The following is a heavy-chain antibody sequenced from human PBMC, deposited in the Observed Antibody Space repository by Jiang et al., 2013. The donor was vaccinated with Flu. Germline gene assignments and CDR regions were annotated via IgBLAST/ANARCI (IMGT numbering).Heavy chain of an antibody. D-gene: IGHD3-3*01. J-gene: IGHJ4*02. CDR1: GFSLSTSGMR. V-gene: IGHV2-70*04. CDR3: ARHNPHGVFGVGALFDY. Sequence: KPTQTLTLTCTFSGFSLSTSGMRVSWIRQPPGKALEWLARIDWDDDKFYSTSLKTRLTISKDTSKNQVVLTMTNMDPVDTATYYCARHNPHGVFGVGALFDYWGQGTLVTVSS. CDR2: IDWDDDK.